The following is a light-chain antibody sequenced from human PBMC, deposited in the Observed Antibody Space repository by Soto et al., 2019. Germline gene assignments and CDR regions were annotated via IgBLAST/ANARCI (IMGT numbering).Light chain of an antibody. V-gene: IGKV1-9*01. J-gene: IGKJ4*01. CDR2: AAS. CDR1: QGISSS. CDR3: QQLSSYPLT. Sequence: DIQLTQSPSFLSASLGDRVTITCRASQGISSSLAWYQQKPGKAPKVLIYAASTLQSGVPSKFSGSGSGTEFTLPISSLQPEDFATYYCQQLSSYPLTFGGGTKVEIK.